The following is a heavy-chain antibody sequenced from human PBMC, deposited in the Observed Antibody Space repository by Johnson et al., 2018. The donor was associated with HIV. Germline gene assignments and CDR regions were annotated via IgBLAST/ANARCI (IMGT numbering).Heavy chain of an antibody. CDR3: AREELEPDVFDI. Sequence: QVQLVESGGGVVQPGRSLRLSCAASGFTFSRYGIHWVRQAPGKGLEWVAVISNDGCNEYYADSVKGRFTISRDNSKNTLYLQMHSLRIEDTAVYYCAREELEPDVFDIWGQGTMVTVSS. V-gene: IGHV3-30*03. J-gene: IGHJ3*02. D-gene: IGHD1-1*01. CDR1: GFTFSRYG. CDR2: ISNDGCNE.